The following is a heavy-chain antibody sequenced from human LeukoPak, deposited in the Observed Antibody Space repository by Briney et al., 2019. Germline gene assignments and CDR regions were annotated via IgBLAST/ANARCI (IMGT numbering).Heavy chain of an antibody. CDR2: ISGSGGST. V-gene: IGHV3-23*01. CDR3: AKGKEIVVAAIDY. CDR1: GFTFSSYA. Sequence: GGSLRLSCAASGFTFSSYAMSWVRQAPGKGLEWVSTISGSGGSTYYADSVKGRFTISRDNSKNTLYLQMNSLRAEDTAVYYCAKGKEIVVAAIDYWGQGTLVTVSS. D-gene: IGHD3-22*01. J-gene: IGHJ4*02.